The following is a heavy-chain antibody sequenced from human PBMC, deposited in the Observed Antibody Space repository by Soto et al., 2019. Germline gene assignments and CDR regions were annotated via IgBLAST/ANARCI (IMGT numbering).Heavy chain of an antibody. CDR2: INPNSGGT. V-gene: IGHV1-2*04. J-gene: IGHJ6*02. Sequence: ASVKVSCKASGYTFTGDYMHWVRQAPGQGLEWMGWINPNSGGTNYAQKFQGWVTMTRDTSISTAYMELSRLRSDDTAVYYCARSRAGQDGGYYYYYGMDVWGQGTTVTVSS. CDR3: ARSRAGQDGGYYYYYGMDV. CDR1: GYTFTGDY. D-gene: IGHD6-19*01.